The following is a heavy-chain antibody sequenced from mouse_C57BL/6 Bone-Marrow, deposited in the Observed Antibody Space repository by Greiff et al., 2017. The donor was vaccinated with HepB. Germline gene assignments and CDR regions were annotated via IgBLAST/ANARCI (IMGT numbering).Heavy chain of an antibody. CDR3: AGLFSYYFGY. V-gene: IGHV1-15*01. CDR2: IVPETGGT. CDR1: GYTFTDYE. Sequence: VQLQQSGAELVRPGASVTLSCKASGYTFTDYEMHWVKQTPVHGLEWIGAIVPETGGTAYNQKFKGKAILTADKSSSTAYMELRSLTSEDSAVYCCAGLFSYYFGYCGQGATLTVTS. J-gene: IGHJ2*01. D-gene: IGHD1-1*01.